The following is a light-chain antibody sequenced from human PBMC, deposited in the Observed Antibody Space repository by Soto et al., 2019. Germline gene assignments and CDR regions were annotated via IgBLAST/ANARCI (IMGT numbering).Light chain of an antibody. V-gene: IGLV2-14*03. CDR2: DVS. Sequence: QSVLTQPASVSGSPGQSITISCAGTSADIGAFNYVSWYQHHPGKAPKLLIYDVSDRPPGVSTRFSASKSANTASLTISGLQADDEADYYCSSYSTSSALVFGGGTKLTVL. CDR3: SSYSTSSALV. CDR1: SADIGAFNY. J-gene: IGLJ2*01.